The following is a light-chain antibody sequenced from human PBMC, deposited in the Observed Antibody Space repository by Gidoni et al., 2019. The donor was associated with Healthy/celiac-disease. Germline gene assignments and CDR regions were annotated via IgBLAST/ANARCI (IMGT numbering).Light chain of an antibody. J-gene: IGKJ4*01. CDR2: DAS. CDR3: QQRSNWPPLT. V-gene: IGKV3-11*01. Sequence: EIVLTQSPATLSLSPGERATLSCRASQRVSSYVAWYHQKPGQAPRLLIYDASNRATGIPARFSGSGSGTDFTLTISSLEPEDFAVYYCQQRSNWPPLTFGGWTKVEIK. CDR1: QRVSSY.